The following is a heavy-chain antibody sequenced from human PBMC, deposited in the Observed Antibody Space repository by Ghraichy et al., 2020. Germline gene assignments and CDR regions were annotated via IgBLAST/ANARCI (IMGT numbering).Heavy chain of an antibody. V-gene: IGHV4-34*01. J-gene: IGHJ5*02. Sequence: SETLSLTCAVYGGSFSGYYWSWIRQPPGKGLEWIGEINHSGSTNYNPSLKSRVTISVDTSKNQFSLKLSSVTAADTAVYYCARVTKRWLQLRPVWFDPWGQGTLV. D-gene: IGHD5-24*01. CDR2: INHSGST. CDR1: GGSFSGYY. CDR3: ARVTKRWLQLRPVWFDP.